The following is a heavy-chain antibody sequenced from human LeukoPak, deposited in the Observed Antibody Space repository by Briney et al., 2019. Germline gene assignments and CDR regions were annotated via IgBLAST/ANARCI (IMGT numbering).Heavy chain of an antibody. D-gene: IGHD3-16*01. CDR2: ISGGGGST. CDR1: GFTFSNYG. V-gene: IGHV3-23*01. J-gene: IGHJ4*02. Sequence: GGSLGLSCTASGFTFSNYGMNWVRRAPGKGLEGVSVISGGGGSTYYADSVMGRFTISRDNSKDTLYLQMNSLRAEDTAVYYCAKDGGSLGEVRDWGQGTLVTVSS. CDR3: AKDGGSLGEVRD.